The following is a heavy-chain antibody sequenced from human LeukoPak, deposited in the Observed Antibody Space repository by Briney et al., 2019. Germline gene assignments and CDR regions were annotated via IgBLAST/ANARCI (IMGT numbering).Heavy chain of an antibody. V-gene: IGHV3-74*01. CDR2: INSDGRSR. Sequence: PGGSLRLSCAASGFTFSNYWMHWVRHAPGKGLVWVSRINSDGRSRIYADSVKGRFTISRDNAKNTLYLQMNSMRAEDTAVYYCARDSDSCTGGSCSFDYWGQGTLVTVSS. CDR3: ARDSDSCTGGSCSFDY. D-gene: IGHD2-8*02. J-gene: IGHJ4*02. CDR1: GFTFSNYW.